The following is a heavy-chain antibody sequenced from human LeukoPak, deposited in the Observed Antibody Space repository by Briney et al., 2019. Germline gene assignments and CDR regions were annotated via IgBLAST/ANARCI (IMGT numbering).Heavy chain of an antibody. V-gene: IGHV4-61*02. Sequence: KASGTLSLTCTVSGGSISSGSYYWSWIRQPAGKGLEWIGRIYTSGSTNYNPSLKSRVTISVDTSKNQFSLKLSSVTAADTAVYYCARGTMDDFWSGYLPHNWFDPWGQGTLVTVSS. CDR3: ARGTMDDFWSGYLPHNWFDP. D-gene: IGHD3-3*01. CDR2: IYTSGST. CDR1: GGSISSGSYY. J-gene: IGHJ5*02.